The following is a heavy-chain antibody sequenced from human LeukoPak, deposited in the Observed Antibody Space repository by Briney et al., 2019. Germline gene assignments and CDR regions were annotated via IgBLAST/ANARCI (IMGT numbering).Heavy chain of an antibody. Sequence: PSQTLSLTRTVSGGSISSGGYYWSWIRQHPGKGLEWIGYIYYSGSTYYNPSLKSRVTISVDTSKNQFSLKLSSVTAADTAVYYCARGRYDILTGYDDAFDIWGQGTMVTVSS. D-gene: IGHD3-9*01. J-gene: IGHJ3*02. CDR3: ARGRYDILTGYDDAFDI. CDR2: IYYSGST. CDR1: GGSISSGGYY. V-gene: IGHV4-31*03.